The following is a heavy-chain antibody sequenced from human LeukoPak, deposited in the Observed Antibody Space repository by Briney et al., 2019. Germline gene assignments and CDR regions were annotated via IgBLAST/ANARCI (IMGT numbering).Heavy chain of an antibody. CDR1: GGTFSSYA. CDR2: IIPIFGTA. V-gene: IGHV1-69*06. Sequence: SVKVSCKASGGTFSSYAISWVRQAPGQGLEWMGGIIPIFGTANYAQKFQGRVTITADKSTSTAYMELSSLRSEDTAVYYCARLTVATNAFDIWGQGTMVTVSS. D-gene: IGHD4-17*01. CDR3: ARLTVATNAFDI. J-gene: IGHJ3*02.